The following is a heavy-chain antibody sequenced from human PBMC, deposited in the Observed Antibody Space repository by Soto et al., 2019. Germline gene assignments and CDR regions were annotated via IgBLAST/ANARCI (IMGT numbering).Heavy chain of an antibody. Sequence: PGGSLRLSCAASGFTFDNYAMSWVRQAPGKGLEWVSTIGTSVSNTYYTDSVKGRGTVSRDTFKNTLFLQMDSLTVEDTAVYFCARDLGWNDLLNTYYYGMDVWGQGTTVTVSS. V-gene: IGHV3-23*01. CDR2: IGTSVSNT. D-gene: IGHD1-1*01. J-gene: IGHJ6*02. CDR1: GFTFDNYA. CDR3: ARDLGWNDLLNTYYYGMDV.